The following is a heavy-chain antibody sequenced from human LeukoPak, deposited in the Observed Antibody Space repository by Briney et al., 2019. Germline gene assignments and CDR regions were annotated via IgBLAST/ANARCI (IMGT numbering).Heavy chain of an antibody. V-gene: IGHV4-61*02. J-gene: IGHJ4*02. CDR3: AGGYDFWSGYYQYYFDY. D-gene: IGHD3-3*01. Sequence: SETLSLTCTVSGYPISSGSYYWSWIRQPAGTGLEWIGRIYTSGSTNYNPSLKSRVTISVDTSKNQFSLKLSSVTAADTAVYYCAGGYDFWSGYYQYYFDYWGQGTLVTVSS. CDR1: GYPISSGSYY. CDR2: IYTSGST.